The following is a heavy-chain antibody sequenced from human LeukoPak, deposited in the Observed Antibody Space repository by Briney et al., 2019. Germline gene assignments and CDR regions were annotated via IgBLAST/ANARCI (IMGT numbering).Heavy chain of an antibody. CDR3: ARIVGASDY. Sequence: SETLSLTCTVSGGSISSSSYYWGWIRQPPGKGLEWIGGIYYSGSTYYNPSLKSRVTISVDTSKNQFSLKLSSVTAADTAVYYCARIVGASDYWGQGTLVTVSS. CDR1: GGSISSSSYY. D-gene: IGHD1-26*01. J-gene: IGHJ4*02. CDR2: IYYSGST. V-gene: IGHV4-39*01.